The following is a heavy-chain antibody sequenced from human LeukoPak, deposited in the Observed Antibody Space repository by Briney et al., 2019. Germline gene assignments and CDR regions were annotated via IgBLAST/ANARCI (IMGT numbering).Heavy chain of an antibody. CDR2: ISAYNGNT. CDR1: GYTFTSYG. D-gene: IGHD6-19*01. J-gene: IGHJ6*03. V-gene: IGHV1-18*01. Sequence: ASVKVSCKASGYTFTSYGISWVRQAPGQGLEWMGWISAYNGNTNYAQKLQGRVTMTTDTSTSTAYMELRSLRSDDTAVYYCARDSAYSSGLNYYYYYYIDVWGKGTTVTVSS. CDR3: ARDSAYSSGLNYYYYYYIDV.